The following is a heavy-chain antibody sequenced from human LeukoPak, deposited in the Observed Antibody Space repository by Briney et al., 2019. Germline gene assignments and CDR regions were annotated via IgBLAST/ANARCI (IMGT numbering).Heavy chain of an antibody. J-gene: IGHJ5*02. V-gene: IGHV1-2*02. Sequence: ASVKVSCKASGYSFTSHYMHWVRQAPGQGLEWMGWINPNSGGTNYAQKFQGRVTMTRDTSISTAYMELSRLRSDDTAVYYCARDRMITFGGDGSWGQGTLVTVSS. CDR2: INPNSGGT. CDR1: GYSFTSHY. CDR3: ARDRMITFGGDGS. D-gene: IGHD3-16*01.